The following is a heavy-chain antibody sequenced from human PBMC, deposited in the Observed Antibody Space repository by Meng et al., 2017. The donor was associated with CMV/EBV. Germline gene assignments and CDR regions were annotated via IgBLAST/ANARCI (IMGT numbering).Heavy chain of an antibody. V-gene: IGHV1-69*05. CDR3: ARDRGLYSVAATNLIHYFDY. J-gene: IGHJ4*02. CDR1: VCTFSSYA. D-gene: IGHD2-15*01. Sequence: SVTVSCKASVCTFSSYAFSWVRQAPGQGLGWMGGSIPIFGTANYAQKFQGRVTITTDDSTSTAYMELSSLRSEDTAVYYCARDRGLYSVAATNLIHYFDYWGQGTLVTVSS. CDR2: SIPIFGTA.